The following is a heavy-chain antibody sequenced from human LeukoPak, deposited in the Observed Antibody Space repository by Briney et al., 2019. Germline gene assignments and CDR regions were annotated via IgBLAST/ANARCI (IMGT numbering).Heavy chain of an antibody. CDR1: GFTFSSYA. D-gene: IGHD6-13*01. CDR2: ISGSGGST. Sequence: GSLRLSCAASGFTFSSYAMSWVRQAPGEGLEWVSAISGSGGSTYYADSVKGRFTISRDNSKNTLYLQMNSLRAEDTAVYYCAKDDLEQQLVLFYAFDIWGQGTMVTVSS. J-gene: IGHJ3*02. CDR3: AKDDLEQQLVLFYAFDI. V-gene: IGHV3-23*01.